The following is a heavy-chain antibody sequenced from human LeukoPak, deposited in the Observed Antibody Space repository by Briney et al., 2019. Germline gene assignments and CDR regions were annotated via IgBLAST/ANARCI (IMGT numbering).Heavy chain of an antibody. J-gene: IGHJ3*02. Sequence: SETLSLTCSVYGGSFSDYFWSWIRQSPGKGREWLGEIDDGGNTKYNPSLMSRVIVSMEKSKKQFSLVMRSVAAADTGVYYCARFSRITWGDWGDAFDIWGQGTTVIVSS. V-gene: IGHV4-34*01. D-gene: IGHD2-21*02. CDR2: IDDGGNT. CDR3: ARFSRITWGDWGDAFDI. CDR1: GGSFSDYF.